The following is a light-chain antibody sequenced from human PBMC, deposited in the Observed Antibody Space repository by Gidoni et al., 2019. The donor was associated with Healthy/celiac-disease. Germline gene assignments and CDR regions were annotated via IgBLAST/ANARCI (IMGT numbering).Light chain of an antibody. CDR2: GAS. Sequence: EIVLTQSPGTLSLSPGERATLSCRASQSVSSSYLAWYKQKPGQAPRLLIYGASSRATGIPDRFSGSGSGTDFTLTISRLEPEDFAVYYCQQHGSSPSLTFGGGTKVEIK. J-gene: IGKJ4*01. CDR1: QSVSSSY. V-gene: IGKV3-20*01. CDR3: QQHGSSPSLT.